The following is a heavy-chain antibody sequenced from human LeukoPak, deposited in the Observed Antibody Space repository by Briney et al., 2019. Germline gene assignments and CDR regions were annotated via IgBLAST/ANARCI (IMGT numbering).Heavy chain of an antibody. CDR1: GFTFSSYS. J-gene: IGHJ3*02. CDR3: AKEGHTAHAFDI. Sequence: PGGSLRLSCAASGFTFSSYSMNWVRQAPGKGLEWVAVISYDGSNKYYADSVKGRFTISRDNSKNTLYLQMNSLRAEDTAVYYCAKEGHTAHAFDIWGQGTMVTVSS. V-gene: IGHV3-30*18. D-gene: IGHD2-21*01. CDR2: ISYDGSNK.